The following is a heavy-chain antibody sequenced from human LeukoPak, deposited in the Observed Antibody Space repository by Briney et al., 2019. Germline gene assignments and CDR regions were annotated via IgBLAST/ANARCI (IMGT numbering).Heavy chain of an antibody. CDR1: GFSFSSYA. CDR2: IGASGGST. J-gene: IGHJ4*02. D-gene: IGHD1-7*01. CDR3: AKGAATKPFDC. V-gene: IGHV3-23*01. Sequence: GGSLRLSCATSGFSFSSYAMSWVRQAPGKGLEWVSGIGASGGSTYYADSVKGRLTISRDNSKNTLYVQVNSLRAEDTAVYYCAKGAATKPFDCWGQGTLVTVSS.